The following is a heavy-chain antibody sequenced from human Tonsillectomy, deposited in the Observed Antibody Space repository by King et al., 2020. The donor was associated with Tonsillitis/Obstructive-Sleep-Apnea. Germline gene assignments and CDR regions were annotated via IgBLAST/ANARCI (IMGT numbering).Heavy chain of an antibody. CDR2: ISGSGFT. CDR3: AKDSPHCGGDCYYFDL. CDR1: GFTFSSYA. D-gene: IGHD2-21*01. Sequence: VQLVQSGGGLVQPGGSLRLSCAASGFTFSSYAMSWVRQAPGKGLEWVSGISGSGFTYYADSVKGRFTISRDNSKNTLYLQMNSLIAGDTAVYYCAKDSPHCGGDCYYFDLWRQGTLVTVST. V-gene: IGHV3-23*04. J-gene: IGHJ4*02.